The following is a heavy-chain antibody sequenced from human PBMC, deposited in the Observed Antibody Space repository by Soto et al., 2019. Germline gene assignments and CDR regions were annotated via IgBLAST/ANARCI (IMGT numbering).Heavy chain of an antibody. CDR3: AGSYSGSYSPLKT. CDR2: ISSSSSYT. D-gene: IGHD1-26*01. V-gene: IGHV3-11*06. Sequence: QVRLVESGGGLVKPGGSLRLSCAASGFTFSDYYMSWIRQAPGKGLEWVSYISSSSSYTNYADSVKGRFTISRDNAKNSMYLQMNSLRTEDTAVYYCAGSYSGSYSPLKTWGQGTMVTVSS. J-gene: IGHJ3*01. CDR1: GFTFSDYY.